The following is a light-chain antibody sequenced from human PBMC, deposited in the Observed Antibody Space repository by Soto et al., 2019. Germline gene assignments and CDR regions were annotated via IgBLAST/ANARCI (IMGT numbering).Light chain of an antibody. CDR1: SSDIGGYNY. Sequence: QSALTQPAPVSGSPGQSITISCTGTSSDIGGYNYVSWYQQHPDKVPKLMIYDVTNRPSGVSNRFSGSKSGNTASLTISGLQAEDEADYYCSSYTSSSTLIFGGGTKLTVL. CDR3: SSYTSSSTLI. J-gene: IGLJ2*01. V-gene: IGLV2-14*01. CDR2: DVT.